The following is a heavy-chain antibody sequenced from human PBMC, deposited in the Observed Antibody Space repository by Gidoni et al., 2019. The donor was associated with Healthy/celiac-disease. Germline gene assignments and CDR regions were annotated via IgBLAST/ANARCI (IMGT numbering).Heavy chain of an antibody. J-gene: IGHJ4*02. CDR1: GGSFSGYF. D-gene: IGHD7-27*01. CDR3: ARGLFLGRVNPLHLDY. Sequence: QVQLQRWGAGLLKHSETLSITCSAYGGSFSGYFWSWIRQPPGKGREWIGEINHSGSTNYNPSLKRRVTISVDTSKNQFSLRLSSVTAADTAVYYCARGLFLGRVNPLHLDYWGQGTLVTVSS. V-gene: IGHV4-34*01. CDR2: INHSGST.